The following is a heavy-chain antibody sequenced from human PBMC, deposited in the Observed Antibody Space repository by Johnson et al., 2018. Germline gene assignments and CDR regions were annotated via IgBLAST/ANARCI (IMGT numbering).Heavy chain of an antibody. CDR2: ISYDGKKK. CDR3: AGGYFYYYLDV. CDR1: GFNFNTYA. V-gene: IGHV3-30*04. Sequence: QVQLVESGGGVVQPGGSLRLSCAASGFNFNTYAMHWVRQAPGKGLEWVSVISYDGKKKFFADSVKGRFTISRDNSKNTLYLQMNSLRAEDMAVYYCAGGYFYYYLDVWGKGTTVTVSS. J-gene: IGHJ6*03.